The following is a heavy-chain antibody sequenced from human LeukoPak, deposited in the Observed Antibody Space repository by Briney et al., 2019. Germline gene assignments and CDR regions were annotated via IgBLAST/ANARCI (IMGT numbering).Heavy chain of an antibody. CDR2: INSDGSST. CDR1: GFTFSSYW. J-gene: IGHJ6*02. V-gene: IGHV3-74*01. Sequence: PGGSLRLSCAASGFTFSSYWMHWVRQAPGKGLVWVSGINSDGSSTTYADSGKGRFTISRDNAKNTLYLQVNSLRAEDTAVYYCARDLNVWGQGTTVTVSS. CDR3: ARDLNV.